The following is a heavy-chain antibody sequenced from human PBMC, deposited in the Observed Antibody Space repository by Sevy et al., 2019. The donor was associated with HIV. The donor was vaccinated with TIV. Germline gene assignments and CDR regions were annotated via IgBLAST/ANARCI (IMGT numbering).Heavy chain of an antibody. CDR1: GFTFSKNS. CDR2: LSFGCGEI. V-gene: IGHV3-23*01. D-gene: IGHD2-8*01. CDR3: VREGCTKPHDY. J-gene: IGHJ4*02. Sequence: GGSLRPSCAASGFTFSKNSMSWVHQPPGKGLEWVSTLSFGCGEINYADSVKGRFTISRDNSKSSVYLQMNNLRPEDTAVYYCVREGCTKPHDYWGQGTLVTVSS.